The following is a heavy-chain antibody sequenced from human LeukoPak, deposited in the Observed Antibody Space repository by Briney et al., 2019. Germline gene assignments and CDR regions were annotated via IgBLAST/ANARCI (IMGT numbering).Heavy chain of an antibody. CDR3: AKDRAYYYYEMDV. Sequence: PGRSLRLSCAAAVFTFSNDGMHGVRQAPGKGPEWAADLSYDGSKKYYAASVKGRFTISRDNSKNTLYLQMTRLRAEDTAVYYCAKDRAYYYYEMDVWGQGTTVTVSS. CDR2: LSYDGSKK. V-gene: IGHV3-30*18. J-gene: IGHJ6*02. CDR1: VFTFSNDG.